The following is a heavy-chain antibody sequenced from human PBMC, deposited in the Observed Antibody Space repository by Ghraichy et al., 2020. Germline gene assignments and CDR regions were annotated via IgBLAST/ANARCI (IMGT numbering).Heavy chain of an antibody. CDR3: ATLIPVADLSAAILTGFDY. V-gene: IGHV4-39*05. D-gene: IGHD2-2*02. CDR2: FYYSETT. Sequence: ETPSLTCTVSGDSVTSINYYWGWIRQPPGKGLEWIGSFYYSETTYYNPSLQSRVTISGDASKNEFSLKLASVTAADTALYYCATLIPVADLSAAILTGFDYWGQGILVTVSS. J-gene: IGHJ4*02. CDR1: GDSVTSINYY.